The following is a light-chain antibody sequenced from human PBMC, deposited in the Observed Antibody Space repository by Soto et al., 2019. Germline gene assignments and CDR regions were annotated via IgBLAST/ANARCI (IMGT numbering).Light chain of an antibody. V-gene: IGKV1-5*01. CDR1: QSISSW. Sequence: DIQMTQSPSTLSASVGDRVTITCRASQSISSWLAWYQQKPGKAPKLLIYDASSLESGVPSRFSGSGSGTEFTLTIISLQPDDFATYYCQQYNSYSGTFGKGTKVEIK. J-gene: IGKJ1*01. CDR2: DAS. CDR3: QQYNSYSGT.